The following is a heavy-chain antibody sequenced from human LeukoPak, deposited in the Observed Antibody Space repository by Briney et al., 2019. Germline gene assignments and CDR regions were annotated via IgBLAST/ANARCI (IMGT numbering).Heavy chain of an antibody. CDR2: IWHDGSHK. CDR1: YG. Sequence: YGMHWVRQAPGKGLEWVAVIWHDGSHKYYADSVTGRFTISRDNSKNTLYLQMNSLRAEDTAIYYCASGVYSSGWYLDYWGQGTLVTVSS. D-gene: IGHD6-19*01. CDR3: ASGVYSSGWYLDY. V-gene: IGHV3-33*01. J-gene: IGHJ4*02.